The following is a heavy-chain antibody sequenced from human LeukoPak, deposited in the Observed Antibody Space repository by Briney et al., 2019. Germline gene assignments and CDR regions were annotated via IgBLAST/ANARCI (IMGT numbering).Heavy chain of an antibody. Sequence: GRSLRLSCAASGFTFSSYGMHWVRQAPGKGLEWVAVIWYDGSNKYYADSVKGRFTISRDNSKNTLYLQMNSLRAEDTAVYYCARGTYYDFWSGYFSYYYYGMDVWGQGTTVTVSS. D-gene: IGHD3-3*01. V-gene: IGHV3-33*01. CDR3: ARGTYYDFWSGYFSYYYYGMDV. J-gene: IGHJ6*02. CDR1: GFTFSSYG. CDR2: IWYDGSNK.